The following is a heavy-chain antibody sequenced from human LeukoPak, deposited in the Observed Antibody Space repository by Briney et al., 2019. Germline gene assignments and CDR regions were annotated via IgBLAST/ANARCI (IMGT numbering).Heavy chain of an antibody. CDR2: INPSGGST. CDR3: ARVSHDYGDSYYYYYYMDV. J-gene: IGHJ6*03. D-gene: IGHD4-17*01. V-gene: IGHV1-46*01. Sequence: ASVKVSCKASGYTFTSYYMHWVRQAPGQGLEWMGIINPSGGSTSYAQKFQGRVTMTRDMSTSTVYMELSSLRSEDTAVYYCARVSHDYGDSYYYYYYMDVWGKGTTVTVSS. CDR1: GYTFTSYY.